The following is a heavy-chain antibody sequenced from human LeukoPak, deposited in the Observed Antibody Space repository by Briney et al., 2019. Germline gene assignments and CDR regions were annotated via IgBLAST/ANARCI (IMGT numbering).Heavy chain of an antibody. Sequence: PSETLSLTCTVSGGSISSYYWSWIRQPPGKGLVWIGYIYYSGSTNYNPSLKSRVTISVDTSKNQFSLKLSSVTAADTAVYYCARERRDYYGSGSYYNPNNWFDPWGQGTLVTVSS. CDR3: ARERRDYYGSGSYYNPNNWFDP. J-gene: IGHJ5*02. CDR2: IYYSGST. V-gene: IGHV4-59*01. D-gene: IGHD3-10*01. CDR1: GGSISSYY.